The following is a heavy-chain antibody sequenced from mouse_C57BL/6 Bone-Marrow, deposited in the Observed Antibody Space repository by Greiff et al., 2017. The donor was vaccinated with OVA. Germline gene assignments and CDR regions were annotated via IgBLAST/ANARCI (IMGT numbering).Heavy chain of an antibody. CDR1: GFNITDYY. D-gene: IGHD2-4*01. J-gene: IGHJ3*01. V-gene: IGHV14-2*01. Sequence: EVQLQQSGAELVKPGASVKLSCTASGFNITDYYMHWVKQRTEQGLEWIGRIDPEDGETKYAPKFQGKATITADTSSNTAYLQRSSLTSEDAADDYCAGSNYDYDLWFAYWGQGTLVTVSA. CDR3: AGSNYDYDLWFAY. CDR2: IDPEDGET.